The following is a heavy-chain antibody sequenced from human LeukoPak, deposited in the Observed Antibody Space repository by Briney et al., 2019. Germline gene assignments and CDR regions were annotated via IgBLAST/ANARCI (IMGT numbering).Heavy chain of an antibody. CDR3: ARSIGASDY. J-gene: IGHJ4*02. Sequence: ASVKVSCKASGYTFTSYGISWVRQAPGQGLEWMGWISGYNGNTHYAQKVQGRVTMTTDTSTSTVYMELRGLRSDDTAVYYCARSIGASDYWGQGTLVTVSS. CDR2: ISGYNGNT. V-gene: IGHV1-18*01. CDR1: GYTFTSYG.